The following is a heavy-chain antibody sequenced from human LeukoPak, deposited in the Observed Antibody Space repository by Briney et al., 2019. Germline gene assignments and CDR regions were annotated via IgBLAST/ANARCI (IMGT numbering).Heavy chain of an antibody. Sequence: SETLSLTCTVSGGSISSYYWGWIRQPPGKGLEWIGYIYYSGSANYNPSLKSRVTISVDTSKNQFSLKLSSVTAADTAVYYCARGYYDSSGYPDYWGQGTLVTVSS. J-gene: IGHJ4*02. D-gene: IGHD3-22*01. CDR1: GGSISSYY. V-gene: IGHV4-59*01. CDR3: ARGYYDSSGYPDY. CDR2: IYYSGSA.